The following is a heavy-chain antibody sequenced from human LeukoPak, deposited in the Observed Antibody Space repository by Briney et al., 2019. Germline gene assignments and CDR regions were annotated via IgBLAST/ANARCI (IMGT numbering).Heavy chain of an antibody. V-gene: IGHV4-59*01. Sequence: SETLSFTCTVSGGSISGYYWSWIRQPPGKGLEWIGYIYYSGNTYYNPSLKSRVIISVDTSKNHLSLKLTSVTAADTAVYYCARVNGGYAFDIWGQGTMVTVSS. CDR2: IYYSGNT. CDR1: GGSISGYY. D-gene: IGHD2-8*01. CDR3: ARVNGGYAFDI. J-gene: IGHJ3*02.